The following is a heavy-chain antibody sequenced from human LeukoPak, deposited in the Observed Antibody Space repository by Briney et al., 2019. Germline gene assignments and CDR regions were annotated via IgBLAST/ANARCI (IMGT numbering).Heavy chain of an antibody. V-gene: IGHV4-59*08. D-gene: IGHD5-18*01. Sequence: PSETLSLTCTVSGGSLSSYYWSWIWQPPGKGLEWIGYIYYSGSTNYNPSLKSRVTISVDTSKNQFSLKLSSVTAADTAVYYCASRGYSYGYGMDVWGQGTTVTVSS. CDR1: GGSLSSYY. J-gene: IGHJ6*02. CDR3: ASRGYSYGYGMDV. CDR2: IYYSGST.